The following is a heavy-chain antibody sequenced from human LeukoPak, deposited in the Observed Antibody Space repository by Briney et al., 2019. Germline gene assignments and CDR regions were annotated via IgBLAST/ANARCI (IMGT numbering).Heavy chain of an antibody. Sequence: PSETLSLTCTVSGGSISSYYWSWIRQPPGKGLEWIGYIYYSGSTYYNPSLKSRVTISVDTSKNQFSLKLSSVTAADTAVYYCASSGPAAALFDYWGQGTLVTVSS. CDR3: ASSGPAAALFDY. CDR1: GGSISSYY. J-gene: IGHJ4*02. V-gene: IGHV4-59*12. D-gene: IGHD2-2*01. CDR2: IYYSGST.